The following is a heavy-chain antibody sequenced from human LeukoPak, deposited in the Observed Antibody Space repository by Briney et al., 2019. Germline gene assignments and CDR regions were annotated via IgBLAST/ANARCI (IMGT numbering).Heavy chain of an antibody. CDR3: ASGPLGWSDY. CDR1: GLRFSSYG. Sequence: GGSLRLSCAASGLRFSSYGMNWVRQAPGKGLEWTSFISSSGTTSYADSVNGRFTISRDNGKNSLYLQMTSLRDEDTAVYYCASGPLGWSDYWGQGALVTVSS. V-gene: IGHV3-48*02. D-gene: IGHD1-26*01. CDR2: ISSSGTT. J-gene: IGHJ4*02.